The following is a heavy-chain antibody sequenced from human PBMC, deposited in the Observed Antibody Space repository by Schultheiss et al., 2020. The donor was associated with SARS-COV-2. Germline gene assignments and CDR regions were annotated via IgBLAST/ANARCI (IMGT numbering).Heavy chain of an antibody. CDR3: ARDVGYNWNLLPTTLVRFDY. CDR1: GYTFTSYG. D-gene: IGHD1-7*01. Sequence: ASVKVSCKASGYTFTSYGISWVRQAPGQGLEWMGWISAYNGNTNYAQKLQGRVTMTTDTSTSTAYMALRSLRSDDTAVYYCARDVGYNWNLLPTTLVRFDYWAQGTLVTVSS. CDR2: ISAYNGNT. J-gene: IGHJ4*02. V-gene: IGHV1-18*01.